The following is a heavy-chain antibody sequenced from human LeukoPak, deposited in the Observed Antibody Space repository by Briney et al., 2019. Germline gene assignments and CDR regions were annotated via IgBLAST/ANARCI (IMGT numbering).Heavy chain of an antibody. J-gene: IGHJ6*03. V-gene: IGHV1-69*04. Sequence: SVKVSCKASGGTFSSYAISWVRQAPGQGLEWMGRIIPILGIANYAQKFQGRVTITADKSTSTAYMELSSLRSEDTAVYYCAGRYCSSTSCYYPYYYYYMDVWGKGTTVTVSS. CDR2: IIPILGIA. D-gene: IGHD2-2*01. CDR1: GGTFSSYA. CDR3: AGRYCSSTSCYYPYYYYYMDV.